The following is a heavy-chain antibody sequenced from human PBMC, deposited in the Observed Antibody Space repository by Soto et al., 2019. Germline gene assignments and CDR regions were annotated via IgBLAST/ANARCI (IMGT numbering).Heavy chain of an antibody. J-gene: IGHJ6*02. CDR2: ISYDGSNQ. CDR1: GFTFRNYA. CDR3: ARDVAVDTAMVFQYYGMDV. V-gene: IGHV3-30-3*01. D-gene: IGHD5-18*01. Sequence: GGSLRLSCAASGFTFRNYAMHWVRQVRQAPGKGLEWVAVISYDGSNQFYADSVKGRFTISRDDSKNTLYLQMNSLRAEDTAVYYCARDVAVDTAMVFQYYGMDVWGQGTTVTVSS.